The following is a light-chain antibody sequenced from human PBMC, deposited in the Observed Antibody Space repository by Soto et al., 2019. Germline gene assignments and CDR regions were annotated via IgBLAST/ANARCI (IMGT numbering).Light chain of an antibody. CDR2: GVT. Sequence: QSVLPQPASVSGSPGQSITISCTGTSSDVGSYNLVSWYQQHPGKAPKLMIYGVTKRPSGLSNRFSGSKSGNTASLTISGLQAEDEGDYYCCSYAGYSTYVFGTGTKVTVL. J-gene: IGLJ1*01. CDR3: CSYAGYSTYV. CDR1: SSDVGSYNL. V-gene: IGLV2-23*02.